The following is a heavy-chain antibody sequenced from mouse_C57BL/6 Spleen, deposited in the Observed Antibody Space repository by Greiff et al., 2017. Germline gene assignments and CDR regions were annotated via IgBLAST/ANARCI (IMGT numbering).Heavy chain of an antibody. CDR2: IYPGNSDT. D-gene: IGHD2-3*01. V-gene: IGHV1-5*01. Sequence: VQLQQSGTVLARPGASVKMSCKTSGYTFTSYWMHWVKQRPGQGLEWIGAIYPGNSDTSYNQKFKGKAKLTAVTSASTAYMELSSLTSEDSAVYYWTRAGRYDGCYDWYFDVWGTGTTVTVSS. CDR1: GYTFTSYW. J-gene: IGHJ1*03. CDR3: TRAGRYDGCYDWYFDV.